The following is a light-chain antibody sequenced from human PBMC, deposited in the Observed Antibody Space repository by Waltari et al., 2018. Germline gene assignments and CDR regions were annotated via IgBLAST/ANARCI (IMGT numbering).Light chain of an antibody. J-gene: IGKJ5*01. V-gene: IGKV1-33*01. CDR2: DAS. Sequence: DIQMTQSPSSLSASLGARVTITCQASQDISNYLNWYQQKPGKAPKLLIYDASNLETGVPSRFSGSGSGTDFTFTISSLQPEDIATYYCQQHDNLPFTFGQGTRLEIK. CDR3: QQHDNLPFT. CDR1: QDISNY.